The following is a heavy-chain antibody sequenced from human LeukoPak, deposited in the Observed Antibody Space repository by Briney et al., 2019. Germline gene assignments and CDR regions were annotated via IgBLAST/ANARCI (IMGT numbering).Heavy chain of an antibody. J-gene: IGHJ3*02. V-gene: IGHV4-34*01. D-gene: IGHD6-13*01. CDR2: INHSGST. Sequence: PSETLSLTCAVYGGSFSGYYWSWIRQPPGKGLEWIGEINHSGSTNYNPSLKSRVTISVDTSKNQFSLKLSSVTAADTAVYYCARRPSIAAAGTAFDIWGQGKMVTVSS. CDR1: GGSFSGYY. CDR3: ARRPSIAAAGTAFDI.